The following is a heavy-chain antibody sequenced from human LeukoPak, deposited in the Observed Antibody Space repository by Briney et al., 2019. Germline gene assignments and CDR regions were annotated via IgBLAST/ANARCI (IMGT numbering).Heavy chain of an antibody. CDR3: ARDLDYVWGSYRPVHFDY. D-gene: IGHD3-16*02. J-gene: IGHJ4*02. Sequence: GGSLRLSCAASGFTFSSYIMNWVRQAPGKGLEWVSSISSSSSYIYYADSVKGRFTISRDNAKNSLYLQMNSLRAEDTAVYYCARDLDYVWGSYRPVHFDYWGQGTLVTVSS. CDR2: ISSSSSYI. CDR1: GFTFSSYI. V-gene: IGHV3-21*01.